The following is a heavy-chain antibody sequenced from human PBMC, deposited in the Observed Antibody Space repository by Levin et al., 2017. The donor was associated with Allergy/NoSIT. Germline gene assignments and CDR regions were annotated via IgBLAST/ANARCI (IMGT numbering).Heavy chain of an antibody. CDR2: ILYDGSQI. J-gene: IGHJ4*02. D-gene: IGHD4-17*01. V-gene: IGHV3-30*03. CDR3: ASSHDYGPENGEH. Sequence: GGSLRLSCAASGFTFNNYGMHWVRQAPGKGLEWVAFILYDGSQIHYADPVKGRFTIFRDSSKNTLYLQMNSLRPDDTALYYCASSHDYGPENGEHWGQGTLVTVSS. CDR1: GFTFNNYG.